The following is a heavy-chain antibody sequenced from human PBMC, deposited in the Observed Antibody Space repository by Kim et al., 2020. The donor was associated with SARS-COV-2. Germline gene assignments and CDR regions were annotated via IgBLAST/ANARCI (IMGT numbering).Heavy chain of an antibody. CDR3: AHLGWFGELRP. CDR2: IYSGGST. J-gene: IGHJ5*02. Sequence: GGSLRLSCAASGFTVSSNYMSWVRQAPGKGLEWVSVIYSGGSTYYADYVKGRFTISRDNSKNTLYLQMNSLRAEDTAVYYCAHLGWFGELRPWGQGTLVTVSS. V-gene: IGHV3-53*01. D-gene: IGHD3-10*01. CDR1: GFTVSSNY.